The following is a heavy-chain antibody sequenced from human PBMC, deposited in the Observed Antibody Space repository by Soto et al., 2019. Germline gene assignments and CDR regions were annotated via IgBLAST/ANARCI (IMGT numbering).Heavy chain of an antibody. D-gene: IGHD1-7*01. CDR1: GYSISSGYY. CDR2: IYYSGST. J-gene: IGHJ6*02. CDR3: ARDHPTGTTSGYYGMDV. V-gene: IGHV4-38-2*02. Sequence: SETLSLTCAVSGYSISSGYYWGWLRQPPGKGLEWIGSIYYSGSTYYNPSLKSRVTISVDTSKNQFSLKLSSVTAADTAVYYCARDHPTGTTSGYYGMDVWGQGTTVTVSS.